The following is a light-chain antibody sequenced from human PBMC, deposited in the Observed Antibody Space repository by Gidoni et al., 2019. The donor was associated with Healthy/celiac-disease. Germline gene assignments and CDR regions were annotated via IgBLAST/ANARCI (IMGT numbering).Light chain of an antibody. J-gene: IGLJ3*02. V-gene: IGLV4-69*01. CDR1: SGHSSYA. CDR2: LNSDGSH. CDR3: QTWGTGLWV. Sequence: QLVLTQSPSASASLGHSVKLTCTLSSGHSSYAIAWHQQQPEKGPRYLMKLNSDGSHSKGDGIPDRFSGSSSGAERYLTISSLQSEDEADYYCQTWGTGLWVFGGGTKLTVL.